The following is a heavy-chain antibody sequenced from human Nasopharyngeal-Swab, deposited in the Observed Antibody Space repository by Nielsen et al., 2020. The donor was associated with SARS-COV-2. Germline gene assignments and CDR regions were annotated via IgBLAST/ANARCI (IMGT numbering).Heavy chain of an antibody. CDR1: VYTFTTYW. D-gene: IGHD2-21*01. V-gene: IGHV5-51*01. Sequence: GESLKISCQGSVYTFTTYWIGWVRPMPGKGLEWMGIIYGGDSDTRDSPSFQGQVTISADNSSNTAYLQWSSLKASDTAIYYCARLPSAYPYYNDMDVWGQGTTVIVSA. J-gene: IGHJ6*01. CDR2: IYGGDSDT. CDR3: ARLPSAYPYYNDMDV.